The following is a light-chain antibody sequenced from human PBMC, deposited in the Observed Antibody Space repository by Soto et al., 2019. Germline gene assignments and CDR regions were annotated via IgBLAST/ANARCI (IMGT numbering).Light chain of an antibody. Sequence: EIVLTQSPGTLSLSPGERATLSCRASQSVSSSYLAWYQQKPGQAPRLLIYGASSRATGIPDRFSGSGSETDFTLTISRLEPEDVAVYYCQQYGSSSWTFGQGTKVEIQ. CDR3: QQYGSSSWT. V-gene: IGKV3-20*01. J-gene: IGKJ1*01. CDR2: GAS. CDR1: QSVSSSY.